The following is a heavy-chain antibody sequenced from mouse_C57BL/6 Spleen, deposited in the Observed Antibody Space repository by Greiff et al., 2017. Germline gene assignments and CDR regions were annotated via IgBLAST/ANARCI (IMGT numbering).Heavy chain of an antibody. Sequence: QVQLKQSGPELVKPGASVKISCKASGYAFSSSWMNWVKQRPGKGLEWIGRIYPGDGDTNYNGKFKGKATLTADKSSSTAYMQLSSLTSEDSAVYVCARGGYYGSSYWFAYWGQGTLVTVSA. V-gene: IGHV1-82*01. CDR2: IYPGDGDT. J-gene: IGHJ3*01. CDR3: ARGGYYGSSYWFAY. D-gene: IGHD1-1*01. CDR1: GYAFSSSW.